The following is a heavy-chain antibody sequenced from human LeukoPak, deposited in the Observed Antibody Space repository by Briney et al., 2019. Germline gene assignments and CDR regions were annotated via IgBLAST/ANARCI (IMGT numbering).Heavy chain of an antibody. Sequence: GGSLRLSCAASGFTFRNYVIHWVRQAPGKGLEWVAVTSSDLNVKLYADSVKGRFTISRDNSRSTLYLQMNSLRPEDTAIYYCAREGYYGSGSPPSLYFDYWGQGTQVTVSS. CDR1: GFTFRNYV. CDR2: TSSDLNVK. D-gene: IGHD3-10*01. CDR3: AREGYYGSGSPPSLYFDY. J-gene: IGHJ4*02. V-gene: IGHV3-30-3*01.